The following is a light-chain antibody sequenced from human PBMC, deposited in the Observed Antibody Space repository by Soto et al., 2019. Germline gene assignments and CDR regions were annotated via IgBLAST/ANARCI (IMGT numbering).Light chain of an antibody. CDR2: EVN. CDR3: SSHTTSGTLI. Sequence: QSVLTQPASVSGSPGQSITISCTGTSSDVGGYNYVSWYQQHPGKAPKLMIYEVNNRPSGVSNRFSGSKSGNTASLTISGXXAEDEAXXYCSSHTTSGTLIFGGGTKLTVL. CDR1: SSDVGGYNY. J-gene: IGLJ2*01. V-gene: IGLV2-14*01.